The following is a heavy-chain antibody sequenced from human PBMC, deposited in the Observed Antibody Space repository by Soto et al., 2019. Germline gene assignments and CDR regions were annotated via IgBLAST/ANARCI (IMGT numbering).Heavy chain of an antibody. Sequence: GGSLRLSCAASGFTFNSYGMHWVRQAPGKGLEWVAVISYDGSNKYYADSVKGRFTISRDNSKNTLYLQMNSLRAEDTAVYYCAKDRPLGITMIVVVSTPGMDVWGQGTTVTVSS. CDR1: GFTFNSYG. CDR3: AKDRPLGITMIVVVSTPGMDV. CDR2: ISYDGSNK. J-gene: IGHJ6*02. V-gene: IGHV3-30*18. D-gene: IGHD3-22*01.